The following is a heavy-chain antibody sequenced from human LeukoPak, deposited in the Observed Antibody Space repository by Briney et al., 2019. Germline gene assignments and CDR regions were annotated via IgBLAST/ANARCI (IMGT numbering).Heavy chain of an antibody. CDR3: ARDFGLSDYDFWSGYLEFDY. J-gene: IGHJ4*02. Sequence: KPGGSLRLSCAASGFTFSSYSMNWVRQAPGKGLEWVSSISSSSSYIYYADSVKGRFTISRANAKNSLYLQMNSLRAEDTAVYYCARDFGLSDYDFWSGYLEFDYWGQGTLVTVSS. D-gene: IGHD3-3*01. V-gene: IGHV3-21*01. CDR2: ISSSSSYI. CDR1: GFTFSSYS.